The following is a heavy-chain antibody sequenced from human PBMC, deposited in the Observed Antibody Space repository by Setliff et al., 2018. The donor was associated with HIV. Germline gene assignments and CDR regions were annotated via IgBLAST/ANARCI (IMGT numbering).Heavy chain of an antibody. V-gene: IGHV4-61*03. CDR1: GGSISSSSYY. Sequence: SETLSLTCTVSGGSISSSSYYWGWIRQPPGKGLEWIGYIYYNGNTDYNPSLKSRVTISVDTSKNHFSLILSSVTAADTAVYSCAREIYGGNSRPFDYWGQGTLVTVSS. CDR3: AREIYGGNSRPFDY. J-gene: IGHJ4*02. CDR2: IYYNGNT. D-gene: IGHD4-17*01.